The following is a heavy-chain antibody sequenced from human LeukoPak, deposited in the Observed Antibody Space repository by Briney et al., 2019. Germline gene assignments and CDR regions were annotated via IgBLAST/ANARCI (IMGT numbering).Heavy chain of an antibody. J-gene: IGHJ4*02. Sequence: GGSLRLSCAASGFTFSSYAMSWVRQAPGKGLEWVSAISGSGGSTYYADSVKGRFTISRDNSKNTLYLQMNSLRAEDTAVYYCARTIGRMGDFDYWGQGTLVTVSS. CDR2: ISGSGGST. CDR1: GFTFSSYA. V-gene: IGHV3-23*01. CDR3: ARTIGRMGDFDY. D-gene: IGHD1-7*01.